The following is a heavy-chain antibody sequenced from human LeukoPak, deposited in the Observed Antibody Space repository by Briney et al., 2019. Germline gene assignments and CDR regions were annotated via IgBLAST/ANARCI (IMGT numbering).Heavy chain of an antibody. CDR3: ARVWSGGMFDP. V-gene: IGHV4-31*03. CDR2: IYYSGST. Sequence: SQTLSLTCTVSGGSISSGGYYWSWIRQHPGKGLEWIGYIYYSGSTYYSPSLKSRVTISVDTSKNQFSLKLSSVTAADTAVYYCARVWSGGMFDPWGQGTLVTVSS. J-gene: IGHJ5*02. CDR1: GGSISSGGYY. D-gene: IGHD3-3*01.